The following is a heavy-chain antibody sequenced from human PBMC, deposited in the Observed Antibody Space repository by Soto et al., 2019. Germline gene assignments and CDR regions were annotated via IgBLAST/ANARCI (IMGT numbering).Heavy chain of an antibody. J-gene: IGHJ5*02. CDR1: GFTFSSYS. CDR3: ARDFTTVATPWWFDP. CDR2: ISSSSSNR. V-gene: IGHV3-48*02. D-gene: IGHD4-17*01. Sequence: PWGSLRLCCAVSGFTFSSYSMNWVRQAPGKGLEWVSYISSSSSNRYYADPVKGRFTISRDNAKNSLYLQMNSLRDEDTAVYYCARDFTTVATPWWFDPWGQGTLVTVSS.